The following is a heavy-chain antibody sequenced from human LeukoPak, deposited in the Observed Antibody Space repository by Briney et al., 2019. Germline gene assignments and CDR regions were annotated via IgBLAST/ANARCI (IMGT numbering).Heavy chain of an antibody. Sequence: GGSLRLSCAASGFTFSSYEMNWVRQAPGKGLEWVSYISSSGSTIYYADSVKGRFTISRDNAKNSLYLQMNSLRAEDTAVYYCAREMGLEPESDAFDIWGQGTMVTVSS. CDR2: ISSSGSTI. J-gene: IGHJ3*02. V-gene: IGHV3-48*03. CDR1: GFTFSSYE. CDR3: AREMGLEPESDAFDI. D-gene: IGHD1-1*01.